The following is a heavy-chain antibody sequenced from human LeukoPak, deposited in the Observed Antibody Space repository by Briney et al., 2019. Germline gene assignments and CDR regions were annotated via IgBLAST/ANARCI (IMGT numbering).Heavy chain of an antibody. Sequence: SETLSLTCTVSGGSISNYYWSWIRQPPGKGLEWIGYIYYSGSTNYNPSLKSRVTISVDTSKNQFSLKLSSVTAADTAVYYCARGDGSSWFDYWGQGTLVTVSS. CDR2: IYYSGST. J-gene: IGHJ4*02. CDR1: GGSISNYY. CDR3: ARGDGSSWFDY. D-gene: IGHD6-13*01. V-gene: IGHV4-59*01.